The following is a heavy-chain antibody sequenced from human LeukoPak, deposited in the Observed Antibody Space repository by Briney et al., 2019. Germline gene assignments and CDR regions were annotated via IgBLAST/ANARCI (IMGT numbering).Heavy chain of an antibody. CDR2: ISSSSSYI. V-gene: IGHV3-21*01. D-gene: IGHD6-19*01. Sequence: GGSLRLSCAASGFTFSSYSMNWVRQAPGKGLEWASSISSSSSYIYYADSVKGRFTISRDNAKNSLYLQMNSLRAEDTAVYYCARAFSGWVFDAFDIWGQGTMVTVSS. CDR1: GFTFSSYS. J-gene: IGHJ3*02. CDR3: ARAFSGWVFDAFDI.